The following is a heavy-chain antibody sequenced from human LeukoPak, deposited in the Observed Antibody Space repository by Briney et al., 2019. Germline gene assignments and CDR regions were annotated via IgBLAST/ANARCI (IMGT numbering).Heavy chain of an antibody. V-gene: IGHV3-23*01. CDR1: GFTFSSYG. D-gene: IGHD3-10*01. CDR2: ISGSGGST. J-gene: IGHJ4*02. CDR3: AKGLYGSGSTNTFDY. Sequence: GGTLRLSCAASGFTFSSYGMSWVRQAPGKGLEWVSAISGSGGSTYYADSVKGRFTISRDNSKNTLYLQMNSLRAEDTAVYYCAKGLYGSGSTNTFDYWGQGTLVTVSS.